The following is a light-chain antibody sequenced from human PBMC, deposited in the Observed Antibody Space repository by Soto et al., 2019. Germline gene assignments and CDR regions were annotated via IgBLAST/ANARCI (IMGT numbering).Light chain of an antibody. CDR3: CSYAGGYTFV. CDR2: DVT. J-gene: IGLJ1*01. CDR1: SNYIGDYHY. Sequence: QSALAQPRSVSGSPGQSVTISCTGTSNYIGDYHYVSWYQQHPGKAHKLKIFDVTKRPSGVPDRFSGSKSGNTASLTISGLQAEDDADYYCCSYAGGYTFVFGTGTKVTVL. V-gene: IGLV2-11*01.